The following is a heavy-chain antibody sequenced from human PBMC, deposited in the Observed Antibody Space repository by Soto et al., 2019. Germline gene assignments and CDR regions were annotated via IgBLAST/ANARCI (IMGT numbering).Heavy chain of an antibody. J-gene: IGHJ4*02. V-gene: IGHV3-15*01. CDR3: TTFGLRWGFDY. CDR1: GFTFSNAW. CDR2: IKSRTDGVPT. Sequence: EVQLVESGGGLVKPGESLRLSCATSGFTFSNAWMSWVRQAPGKGLEWVGRIKSRTDGVPTDYAAPVKGRFTISRDDSKNTLYLQMNGLKTEDTAVYYCTTFGLRWGFDYWGQGTLVTVSS. D-gene: IGHD4-17*01.